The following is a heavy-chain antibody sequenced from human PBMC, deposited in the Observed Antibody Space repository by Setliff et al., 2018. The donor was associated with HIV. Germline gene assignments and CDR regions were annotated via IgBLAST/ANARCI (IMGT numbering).Heavy chain of an antibody. V-gene: IGHV3-73*01. Sequence: PGGSLRLSCAASGFPFSGSAIHWVRRASGKGLEWVGRIKTKSDSYATAYGASGKGRFTISRDDSPNTAYLQMSSLKTEDTAVYFCTASPDGDCYTTNCANWFDPWGQGTLVTVSS. D-gene: IGHD2-21*02. CDR1: GFPFSGSA. J-gene: IGHJ5*02. CDR2: IKTKSDSYAT. CDR3: TASPDGDCYTTNCANWFDP.